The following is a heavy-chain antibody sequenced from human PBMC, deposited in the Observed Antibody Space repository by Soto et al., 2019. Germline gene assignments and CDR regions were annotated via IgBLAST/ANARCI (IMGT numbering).Heavy chain of an antibody. D-gene: IGHD2-2*01. CDR3: VRDQKYFRVNGNWFDS. Sequence: SVKVSCKASGYTSSDFGISWVRQAPVQGLEWMGWVSGNNGASNPAPKVQGRITMTLDTSTGVSYMALRSLRSDDTAIYYCVRDQKYFRVNGNWFDSWGQGTLVTVSS. J-gene: IGHJ5*01. V-gene: IGHV1-18*04. CDR2: VSGNNGAS. CDR1: GYTSSDFG.